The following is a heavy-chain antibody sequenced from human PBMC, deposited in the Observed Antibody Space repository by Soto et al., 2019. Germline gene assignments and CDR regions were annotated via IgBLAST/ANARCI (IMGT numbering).Heavy chain of an antibody. D-gene: IGHD4-17*01. CDR3: ATWVDYGDYEEFEY. Sequence: QVQLLQSGAEVKKPGASVKVSCKTSGYTFTDYYIHWVRQAPGQGLEWMGWIDPNSDDTNSAQKFQGWVTMTRDTPXTTAYMELSRLRFNDTAVYFCATWVDYGDYEEFEYWGQGTLVTVSS. J-gene: IGHJ4*02. CDR2: IDPNSDDT. V-gene: IGHV1-2*04. CDR1: GYTFTDYY.